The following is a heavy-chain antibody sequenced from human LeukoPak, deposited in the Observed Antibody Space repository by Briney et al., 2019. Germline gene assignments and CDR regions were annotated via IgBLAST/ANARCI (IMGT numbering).Heavy chain of an antibody. D-gene: IGHD1-1*01. CDR3: ATGSHGVYNWNDAGNWFDP. CDR1: EFTFSDHY. J-gene: IGHJ5*02. V-gene: IGHV3-72*01. Sequence: GGSLRLSCAATEFTFSDHYMDWVRQAPGKGLEWIGRTRNKANSYTTEYAASVKGRFTISRDDSKNSLYLQMNSLKTEDTAVYYCATGSHGVYNWNDAGNWFDPWGQGTLVTVSS. CDR2: TRNKANSYTT.